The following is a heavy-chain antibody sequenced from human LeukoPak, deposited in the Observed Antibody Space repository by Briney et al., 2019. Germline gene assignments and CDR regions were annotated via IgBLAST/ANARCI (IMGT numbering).Heavy chain of an antibody. J-gene: IGHJ3*02. D-gene: IGHD2-15*01. CDR2: MSVNGVNK. Sequence: PGGSLRLSCVASGFSFSSYSIHWVRRVPGKGLEWVAVMSVNGVNKYYADSVRGRFTVSRDISKNTQFLQMNSLRFEDTAVYFCVRESCSGGSCTYDPLDIWGHGTMVTVST. CDR1: GFSFSSYS. CDR3: VRESCSGGSCTYDPLDI. V-gene: IGHV3-30-3*01.